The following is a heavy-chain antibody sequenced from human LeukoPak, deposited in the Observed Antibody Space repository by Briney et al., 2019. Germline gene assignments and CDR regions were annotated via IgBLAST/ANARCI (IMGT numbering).Heavy chain of an antibody. Sequence: KTGGSLRLSCAASGFTFSSYSMNWVRQAPGKGLEGVSSISSSSSYIYYADSVKGRFTISRDNAKNSLYLQMNSLRAEDTAVYYCASRGTMAGYSLDYWGQGTLVTVSS. CDR3: ASRGTMAGYSLDY. CDR1: GFTFSSYS. V-gene: IGHV3-21*01. CDR2: ISSSSSYI. J-gene: IGHJ4*02. D-gene: IGHD3-9*01.